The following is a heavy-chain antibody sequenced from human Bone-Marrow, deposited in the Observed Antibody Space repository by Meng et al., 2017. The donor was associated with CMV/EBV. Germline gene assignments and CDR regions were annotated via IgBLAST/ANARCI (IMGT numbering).Heavy chain of an antibody. CDR3: ARALSGSYLDAFDI. CDR2: INWNGGST. V-gene: IGHV3-20*01. CDR1: GFTFDDYG. D-gene: IGHD1-26*01. Sequence: VQLVGSWGGVVRPGGSLRLSCAASGFTFDDYGMSWVRQAPGKGLEWVSGINWNGGSTGYADSVKGRFTISRDNAKNSLYLQMNSLRAEDTALYHCARALSGSYLDAFDIWGQGTMVTVSS. J-gene: IGHJ3*02.